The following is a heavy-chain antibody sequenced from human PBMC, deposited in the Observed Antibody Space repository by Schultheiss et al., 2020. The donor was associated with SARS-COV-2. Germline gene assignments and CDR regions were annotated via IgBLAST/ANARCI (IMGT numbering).Heavy chain of an antibody. CDR2: IYYTGST. J-gene: IGHJ5*02. Sequence: SQTLSLTCAVSGGYISSYYWTWIRQPPGKGLEWIGCIYYTGSTFYNPSLRSRVTISVDTSKNQFSLKLSSVTAADTAVYYCARQMQTKITLIVVVIKNWFDPLGQGTLVTVSS. CDR1: GGYISSYY. CDR3: ARQMQTKITLIVVVIKNWFDP. D-gene: IGHD3-22*01. V-gene: IGHV4-39*01.